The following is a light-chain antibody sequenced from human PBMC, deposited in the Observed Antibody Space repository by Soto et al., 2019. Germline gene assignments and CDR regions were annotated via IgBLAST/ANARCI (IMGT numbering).Light chain of an antibody. V-gene: IGLV2-14*01. CDR1: NSDIGDWNY. CDR3: SSFSSGTTLFV. CDR2: EVN. J-gene: IGLJ1*01. Sequence: QSVLTQPASVSGSPGQSITISCTGANSDIGDWNYVSWYQQYPGKAPKVIIYEVNYRPSGVSYRFSGSKSGNTASLTISGLQAEDEAVYYCSSFSSGTTLFVFGGGTKLTVL.